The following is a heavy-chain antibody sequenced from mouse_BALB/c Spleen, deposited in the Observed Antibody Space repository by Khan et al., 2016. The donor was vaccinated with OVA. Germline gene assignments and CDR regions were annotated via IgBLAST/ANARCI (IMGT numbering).Heavy chain of an antibody. D-gene: IGHD1-1*01. Sequence: EVQLQDSGPGLVKPSQSLSLTCPVTGYSIASDYAWNWIRQFPGTKLEWMGFISYSGNTNYNPSITSRISITRATSKNQFFLQLNSVTSEDTATYYCARVYGGDLDYGGQGTTLTVSS. CDR1: GYSIASDYA. V-gene: IGHV3-2*02. CDR3: ARVYGGDLDY. CDR2: ISYSGNT. J-gene: IGHJ2*01.